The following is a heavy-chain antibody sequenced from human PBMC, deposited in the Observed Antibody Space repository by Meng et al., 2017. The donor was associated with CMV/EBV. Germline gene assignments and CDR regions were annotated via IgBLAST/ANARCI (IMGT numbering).Heavy chain of an antibody. V-gene: IGHV3-21*01. D-gene: IGHD3-3*01. J-gene: IGHJ6*02. CDR2: ISSSSSYI. CDR1: GFTSSSDS. CDR3: ARRKHDSNYDFWSGYFYGMDV. Sequence: GESLKISCAASGFTSSSDSMNWVRQAPGKGLEWVSSISSSSSYIYYAESVKGRFTISRDNAKNSLYLQMNSLRAEDTAVYYWARRKHDSNYDFWSGYFYGMDVWGQGTTVTVSS.